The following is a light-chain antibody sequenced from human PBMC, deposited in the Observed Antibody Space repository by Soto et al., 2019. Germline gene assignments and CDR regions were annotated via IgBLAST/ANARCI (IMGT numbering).Light chain of an antibody. J-gene: IGLJ2*01. CDR2: QDS. CDR1: KLGDKY. V-gene: IGLV3-1*01. CDR3: QAWDSSTAI. Sequence: SYELTQPPSVSVSPGQTASITCSGDKLGDKYACWYQQKPGQSPVLVIYQDSTRPSGIPERFSGSNSGNTATLTISGTRAMDEADYYCQAWDSSTAIFGGGTKLTVL.